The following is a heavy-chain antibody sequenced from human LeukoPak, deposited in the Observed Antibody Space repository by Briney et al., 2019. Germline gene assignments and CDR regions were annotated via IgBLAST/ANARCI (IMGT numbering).Heavy chain of an antibody. CDR1: DDSLDPYY. Sequence: PSETLSLTCAVDDDSLDPYYWSWIRQPPGKGLEWIGEIHYSGTTNYNPSLKGRLTLSLDTSKKQFFLNLKSVTAADTAVYYCARVDYFGTYSTHFDSWGQGTLVTVSS. J-gene: IGHJ4*02. D-gene: IGHD1-26*01. CDR2: IHYSGTT. CDR3: ARVDYFGTYSTHFDS. V-gene: IGHV4-34*01.